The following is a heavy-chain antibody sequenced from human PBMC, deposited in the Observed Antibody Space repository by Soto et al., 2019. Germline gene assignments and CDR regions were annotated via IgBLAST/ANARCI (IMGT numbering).Heavy chain of an antibody. D-gene: IGHD2-2*01. Sequence: EVQLVESGGGLVKPGGSLRLSCAASGFTFSNAWMSWVRQAPGKGLEWVGRIKSKTDGGTTDYAAHVKGRFTISRDDSKNTLYVQMSSLKTEDTAVYYCTTDASCACSSTSCRSKYYYYYGMDVWGQGTTVTVSS. CDR2: IKSKTDGGTT. J-gene: IGHJ6*02. CDR1: GFTFSNAW. CDR3: TTDASCACSSTSCRSKYYYYYGMDV. V-gene: IGHV3-15*01.